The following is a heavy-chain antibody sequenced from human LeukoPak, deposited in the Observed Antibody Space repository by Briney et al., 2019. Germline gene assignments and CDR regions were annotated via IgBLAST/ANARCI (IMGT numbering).Heavy chain of an antibody. V-gene: IGHV4-30-2*01. J-gene: IGHJ2*01. CDR3: ARDGVGGNYRWWYFDL. D-gene: IGHD2-21*02. CDR1: GGSISSGGYS. CDR2: IYHSGST. Sequence: SQTLSLTCAVSGGSISSGGYSWSWIRQPPGKGLEWIGYIYHSGSTYYNPSLKSRVTISVDRSKNQFSPKLSSVTAADTAVYYCARDGVGGNYRWWYFDLWGRGTLVTVSS.